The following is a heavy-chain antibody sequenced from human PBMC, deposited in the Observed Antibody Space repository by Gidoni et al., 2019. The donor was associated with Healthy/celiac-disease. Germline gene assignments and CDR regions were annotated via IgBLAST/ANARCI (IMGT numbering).Heavy chain of an antibody. CDR1: GFTVLSNY. J-gene: IGHJ4*02. CDR3: GSTMHFYFDY. Sequence: EVQLVDSGCGLIQPGWSLRLSCAASGFTVLSNYMGWVRQAPGKGLEWVSVSYGGGGTYYADSVKGRFTISRNNSKNTLYLQMNSLRAEDTAVYYCGSTMHFYFDYWGQGTLVTVSS. D-gene: IGHD2-2*01. CDR2: SYGGGGT. V-gene: IGHV3-53*01.